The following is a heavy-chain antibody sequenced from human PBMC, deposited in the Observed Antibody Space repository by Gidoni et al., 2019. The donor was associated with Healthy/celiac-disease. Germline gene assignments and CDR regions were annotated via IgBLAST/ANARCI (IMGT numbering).Heavy chain of an antibody. V-gene: IGHV3-9*01. CDR2: ISWNSGSI. Sequence: EVQLVESGGGLVQPGRSLRLSCAASGFTFDDYAMHWVRQAPGKGLEWVSGISWNSGSIGYADSVKGRFTISRDNAKNSLYLQMNSLRAEDTALYYCAKVGYDSSGYYPYGMDVWGQGTTVTVSS. J-gene: IGHJ6*02. CDR3: AKVGYDSSGYYPYGMDV. CDR1: GFTFDDYA. D-gene: IGHD3-22*01.